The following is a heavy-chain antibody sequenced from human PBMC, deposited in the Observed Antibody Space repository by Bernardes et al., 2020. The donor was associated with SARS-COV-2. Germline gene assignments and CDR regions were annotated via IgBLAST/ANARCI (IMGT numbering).Heavy chain of an antibody. CDR1: GYTFTSYG. CDR2: ISGYNGNT. D-gene: IGHD5-18*01. CDR3: ARDRLEGDAAMVTVY. J-gene: IGHJ4*02. Sequence: ASVKVSCKASGYTFTSYGISWVRQAPGQGLEWLGWISGYNGNTNYAQKVQGRITMTTDTSTSTAYMELRSLRSDDTAVYYCARDRLEGDAAMVTVYGGQGTLVTVSS. V-gene: IGHV1-18*04.